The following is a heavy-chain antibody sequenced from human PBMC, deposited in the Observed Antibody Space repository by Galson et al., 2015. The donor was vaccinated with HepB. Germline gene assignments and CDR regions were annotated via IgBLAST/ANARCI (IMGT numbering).Heavy chain of an antibody. D-gene: IGHD2-2*01. J-gene: IGHJ4*02. CDR2: INAGNGNT. CDR1: GYTFTSYA. Sequence: SVKVSCKASGYTFTSYAMHWVRQAPGQRLEWMAWINAGNGNTKYSQKFQGRVTITRDTSASTAYMELGSLRSEDTAVYYCARGGRRIDVVVPAARGFYFDYWGQGTLVTVSS. V-gene: IGHV1-3*01. CDR3: ARGGRRIDVVVPAARGFYFDY.